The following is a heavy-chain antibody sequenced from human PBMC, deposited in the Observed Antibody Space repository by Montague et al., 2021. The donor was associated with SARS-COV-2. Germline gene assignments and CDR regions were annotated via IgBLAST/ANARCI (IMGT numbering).Heavy chain of an antibody. D-gene: IGHD3-9*01. V-gene: IGHV2-70*01. CDR3: ARTYYDILPNLYYFDY. CDR1: GFSLSTSGMC. J-gene: IGHJ4*02. Sequence: PALGKPTQTLTLTCTFSGFSLSTSGMCVSWIRQPPGKALEWPALIDWDDDKYYSTSLKTRLTISKDTSKNQVVLTMTNMDPMDTATYYCARTYYDILPNLYYFDYWGQGTLVTVSS. CDR2: IDWDDDK.